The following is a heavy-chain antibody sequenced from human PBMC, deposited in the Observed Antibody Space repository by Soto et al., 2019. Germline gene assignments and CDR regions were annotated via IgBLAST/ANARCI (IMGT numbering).Heavy chain of an antibody. V-gene: IGHV4-34*01. CDR1: GGSFSGYY. Sequence: QVQLQQWGAGLLKPSETLSLTCAVYGGSFSGYYWSWIRQPPGKGLEWIGEINHSGGTNYNPSLKSRVTISVDTSKNQFSLKLSSVTAADTAVYYCASMGRIAARPYWGQGTLVTVSS. D-gene: IGHD6-6*01. J-gene: IGHJ4*02. CDR3: ASMGRIAARPY. CDR2: INHSGGT.